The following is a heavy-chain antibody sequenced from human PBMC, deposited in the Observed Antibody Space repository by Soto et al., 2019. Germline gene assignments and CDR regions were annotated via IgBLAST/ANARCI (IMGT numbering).Heavy chain of an antibody. Sequence: QVQLVESGGGVAQPGRSLRLFCAASGFTLSSYSLHWVRQSPGKGLEWVAAISSDGTEKHYADSVKGRFTISRDNSKNTLSLQLNSLRNEDTAVYYCARMFGFSYGPANRGMDVWGQGTTVTVSS. J-gene: IGHJ6*02. CDR1: GFTLSSYS. CDR2: ISSDGTEK. CDR3: ARMFGFSYGPANRGMDV. D-gene: IGHD5-18*01. V-gene: IGHV3-30*04.